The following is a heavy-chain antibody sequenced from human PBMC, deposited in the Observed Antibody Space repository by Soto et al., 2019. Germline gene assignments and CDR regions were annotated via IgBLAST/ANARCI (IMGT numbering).Heavy chain of an antibody. CDR1: GGSIRNLH. D-gene: IGHD3-3*01. CDR3: ARDAYYDFWSGGFDI. Sequence: PSETLSLTCKVSGGSIRNLHWSWIRQPPGKGLEWIGYIYYTGSTNYNPPLNSRVTISVDTSKNQFSLKLSSVTAADTAVYYCARDAYYDFWSGGFDIWGQGTMVTVSS. J-gene: IGHJ3*02. CDR2: IYYTGST. V-gene: IGHV4-59*11.